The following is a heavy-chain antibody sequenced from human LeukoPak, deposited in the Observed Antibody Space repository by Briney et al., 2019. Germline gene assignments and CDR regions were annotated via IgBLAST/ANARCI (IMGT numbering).Heavy chain of an antibody. CDR3: ARFVVPAAIFDY. V-gene: IGHV3-53*01. Sequence: QPGGSLRLSCAASGFTVSSNYMSWVRQAPGKGLEWVSVIYSGGSTYYADSVKGRFTISRDNSKNTLYLQMNSLRAEDTAVYYCARFVVPAAIFDYWGQGTLVTVSS. CDR1: GFTVSSNY. D-gene: IGHD2-2*01. CDR2: IYSGGST. J-gene: IGHJ4*02.